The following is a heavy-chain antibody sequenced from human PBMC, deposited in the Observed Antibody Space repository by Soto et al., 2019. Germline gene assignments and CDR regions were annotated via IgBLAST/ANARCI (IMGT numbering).Heavy chain of an antibody. Sequence: SVQVSCKATGGSFRSYAISWVRQDTGQRLEWMGGIIPIFGTENYAQKFQGRVTITAHESTSTAYMEMSSLRSEDTAVYYCARAGNPTTEYTSSSHDPLGCFDPWGQGTLVTVYS. CDR2: IIPIFGTE. D-gene: IGHD6-6*01. J-gene: IGHJ5*02. CDR1: GGSFRSYA. V-gene: IGHV1-69*13. CDR3: ARAGNPTTEYTSSSHDPLGCFDP.